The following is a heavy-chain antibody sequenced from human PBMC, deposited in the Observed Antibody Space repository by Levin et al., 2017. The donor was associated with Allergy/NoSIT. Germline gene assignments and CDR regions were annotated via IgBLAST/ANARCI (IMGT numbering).Heavy chain of an antibody. D-gene: IGHD6-19*01. J-gene: IGHJ3*02. V-gene: IGHV3-48*02. CDR3: ARDSRAVAGNDAFDI. CDR1: GFTFSSYS. Sequence: GESLKISCAASGFTFSSYSMNWVRQAPGKGLEWVSYISSSSSTIYYADSVKGRFTISRDNAKNSLYLQMNSLRDEDTAVYYCARDSRAVAGNDAFDIWGQGTMVTVSS. CDR2: ISSSSSTI.